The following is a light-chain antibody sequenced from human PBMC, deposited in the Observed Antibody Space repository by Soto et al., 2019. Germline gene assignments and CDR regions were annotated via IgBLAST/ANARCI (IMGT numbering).Light chain of an antibody. CDR3: QQRTDWLWT. V-gene: IGKV3-11*01. Sequence: EIVLTQSPATLSLSPGERATLSCRVSQSISSYLAWYQQKPGQAPRLLIYDGSNRATGIPARFSGSGYGTDFTFTISSLEPEDFAVYYCQQRTDWLWTFGQGTKVQMK. CDR2: DGS. J-gene: IGKJ1*01. CDR1: QSISSY.